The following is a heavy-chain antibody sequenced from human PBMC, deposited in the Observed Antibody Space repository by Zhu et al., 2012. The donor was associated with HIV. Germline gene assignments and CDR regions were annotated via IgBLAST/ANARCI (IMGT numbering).Heavy chain of an antibody. CDR2: INHSGST. Sequence: QVQLQQWGAGLLKPSETLSLTCAVYGGSFSNYYWTWIRQTPGKGLEWIGEINHSGSTNYNPSLKSRVTISVDTSKNQFSLKLSSVTAADTAVYYCARHSRYDYFDLVGAYFDYWGQGALVTVSS. J-gene: IGHJ4*02. CDR1: GGSFSNYY. CDR3: ARHSRYDYFDLVGAYFDY. D-gene: IGHD3-9*01. V-gene: IGHV4-34*01.